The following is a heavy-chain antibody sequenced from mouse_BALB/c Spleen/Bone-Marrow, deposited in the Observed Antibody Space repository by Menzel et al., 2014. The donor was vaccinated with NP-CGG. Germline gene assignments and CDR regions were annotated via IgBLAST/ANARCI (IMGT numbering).Heavy chain of an antibody. CDR2: INPYNGGT. CDR1: GYSFTGYT. V-gene: IGHV1-18*01. D-gene: IGHD2-4*01. J-gene: IGHJ3*01. CDR3: ARRDYYDYAWFAY. Sequence: VESGASMKISCKASGYSFTGYTMNWVKQSHGKNLEWIGLINPYNGGTTYNQKFKGKATLTVDKSSSTAYMELLSLTSEDSAVYYCARRDYYDYAWFAYWGQGTLVTVSA.